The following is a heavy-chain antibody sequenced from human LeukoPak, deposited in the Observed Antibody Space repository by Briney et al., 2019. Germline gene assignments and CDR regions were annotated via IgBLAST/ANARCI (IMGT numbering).Heavy chain of an antibody. J-gene: IGHJ4*02. V-gene: IGHV3-66*02. CDR2: IYSGGST. CDR1: GFTVSSSY. Sequence: GGSLRLSCAASGFTVSSSYMSWVRQAPGKGLEWVSVIYSGGSTYYADSVKGRFTISRDNSKNTLYLQMNSLRAEDTAVYYCARDRYYGSGSSPRNSWGQGTLVTVSS. CDR3: ARDRYYGSGSSPRNS. D-gene: IGHD3-10*01.